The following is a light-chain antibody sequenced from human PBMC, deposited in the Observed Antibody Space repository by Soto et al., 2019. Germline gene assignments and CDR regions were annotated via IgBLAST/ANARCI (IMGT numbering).Light chain of an antibody. CDR3: SSYAGSNNYV. V-gene: IGLV2-8*01. Sequence: QSALTQPASVSVSPGQSITIFCTGNSSDVGGYNYVSWYQQHPGKAPKLMIYEVSKRPSGVPDRFSGSKSGNTVSLTVSGLQAEDEADYYCSSYAGSNNYVIGTGTKVTVL. CDR2: EVS. CDR1: SSDVGGYNY. J-gene: IGLJ1*01.